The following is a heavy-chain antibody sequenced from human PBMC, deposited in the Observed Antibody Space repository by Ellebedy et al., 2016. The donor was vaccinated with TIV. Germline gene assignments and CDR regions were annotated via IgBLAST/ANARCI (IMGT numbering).Heavy chain of an antibody. Sequence: SETLSLTCTVSGGSISSYYWGWIRQPPGKGLEWIGSIYHSGSTYYNPSLKSRVTISVDRSKKQFSLKLSSVTAADTAVYYCARLYNWFDPWGQGTLVTVSS. V-gene: IGHV4-39*07. CDR3: ARLYNWFDP. CDR2: IYHSGST. J-gene: IGHJ5*02. CDR1: GGSISSYY.